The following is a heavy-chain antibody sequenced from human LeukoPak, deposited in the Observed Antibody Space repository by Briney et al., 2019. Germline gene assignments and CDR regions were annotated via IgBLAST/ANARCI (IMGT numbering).Heavy chain of an antibody. Sequence: ASVKVSCKASGYTFTSYGISWVRQVPGQGLEWMGWISAYNGNTNYAQKLQGRVTMTTDTSTSTAYMELRSLRSDDTAVYYCARDYMTTVTTQEKNWFDPWGQGTLVTVSS. D-gene: IGHD4-17*01. CDR1: GYTFTSYG. J-gene: IGHJ5*02. V-gene: IGHV1-18*01. CDR2: ISAYNGNT. CDR3: ARDYMTTVTTQEKNWFDP.